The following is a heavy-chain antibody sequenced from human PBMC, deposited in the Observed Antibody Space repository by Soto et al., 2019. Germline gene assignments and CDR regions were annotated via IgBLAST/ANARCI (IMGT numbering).Heavy chain of an antibody. D-gene: IGHD5-12*01. CDR3: ASGRGLLLATN. CDR1: GFTVSSNY. CDR2: IYSGGST. V-gene: IGHV3-53*01. J-gene: IGHJ3*01. Sequence: WGSLRLSCSPSGFTVSSNYMSWVRQAPGKGLEWVSIIYSGGSTYYTDSVKGRFTIARDNSKNTVYLQMNSLRAEDTAVSYCASGRGLLLATNRGQGTMVTVSS.